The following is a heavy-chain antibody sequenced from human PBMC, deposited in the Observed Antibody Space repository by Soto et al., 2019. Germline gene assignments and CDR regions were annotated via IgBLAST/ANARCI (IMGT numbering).Heavy chain of an antibody. J-gene: IGHJ5*02. D-gene: IGHD6-13*01. V-gene: IGHV3-21*01. CDR2: ISSNSAYI. CDR3: TRDASRDSSARGWFDP. Sequence: GGSLRLSCAASGFTFRSFTINWVRQAPGKGLEWVSTISSNSAYIYYTDALRGRFTISRDNAKNSLHLQMNSLRAEDTAVYYCTRDASRDSSARGWFDPWGPGTLVTVSS. CDR1: GFTFRSFT.